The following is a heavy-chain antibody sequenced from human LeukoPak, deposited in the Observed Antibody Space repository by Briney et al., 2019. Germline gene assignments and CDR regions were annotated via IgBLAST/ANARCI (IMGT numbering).Heavy chain of an antibody. J-gene: IGHJ3*01. D-gene: IGHD2-8*01. V-gene: IGHV3-7*01. CDR3: ERDHNVADV. CDR2: LNQDGSVQ. Sequence: PGGSLRLSCEASGFTFSHYWMTWYRQAPGKGLEWVANLNQDGSVQAYGDSVRGRFTISRDNAKNSVYIQMSSLRVEDTAMYYCERDHNVADVWGQGTMVTVSS. CDR1: GFTFSHYW.